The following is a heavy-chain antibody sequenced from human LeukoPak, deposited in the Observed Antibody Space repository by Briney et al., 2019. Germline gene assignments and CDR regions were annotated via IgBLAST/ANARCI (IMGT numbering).Heavy chain of an antibody. J-gene: IGHJ6*02. CDR3: TRTLTRGRYGMDV. CDR1: GYTFSSHD. D-gene: IGHD3-10*01. V-gene: IGHV1-8*01. CDR2: ISPDSGNT. Sequence: GASVKVSCKASGYTFSSHDLNWVRQATGHGLEWMGWISPDSGNTGSAQKLQGRFTMTRNTSISTVYMELSDLRSEDTAMYYCTRTLTRGRYGMDVWGQGTTVTVSS.